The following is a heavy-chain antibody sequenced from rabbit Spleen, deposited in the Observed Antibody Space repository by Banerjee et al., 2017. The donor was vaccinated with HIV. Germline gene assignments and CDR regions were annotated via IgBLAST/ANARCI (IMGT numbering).Heavy chain of an antibody. D-gene: IGHD1-1*01. V-gene: IGHV1S45*01. J-gene: IGHJ6*01. CDR3: ARDTATSFSTYGMDL. CDR1: GVSFSGNSY. Sequence: QEQLEESGGDLVKPGASLTLTCIASGVSFSGNSYMCWVRQAPGKGLEWIACTAGGRSTFTYYANWAKGRFTISKASSTTVTLQMTSLTAADTATYFCARDTATSFSTYGMDLWGQGTLVTVS. CDR2: TAGGRSTFT.